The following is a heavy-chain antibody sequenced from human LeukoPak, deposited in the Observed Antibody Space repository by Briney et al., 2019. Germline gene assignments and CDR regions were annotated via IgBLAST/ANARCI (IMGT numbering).Heavy chain of an antibody. CDR1: GYIFTDFF. D-gene: IGHD2-8*01. CDR3: ARDLGIMADNWFDP. Sequence: GASVKVSCKTSGYIFTDFFIHWVRQTPGQRLEWLGSINPGVGSSDYAQKFQGRVTMTRDTSTSTVFMEMRGLRSEDTAIYYCARDLGIMADNWFDPWGQGTRVTVSS. V-gene: IGHV1-46*01. J-gene: IGHJ5*02. CDR2: INPGVGSS.